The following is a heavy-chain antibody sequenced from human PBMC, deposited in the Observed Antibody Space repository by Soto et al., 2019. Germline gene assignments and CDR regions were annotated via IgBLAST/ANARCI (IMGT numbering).Heavy chain of an antibody. D-gene: IGHD3-10*01. J-gene: IGHJ3*02. CDR1: GGTFSSYT. Sequence: QVQLVQSGAEVKKPGSSVKVSCKASGGTFSSYTISWVRQAPGQGLEWMGRIIPILGIANYAQKFQGRVTSTADKPTSTAYMELSSLRSEDTAVYYCARANYYGSGSYYNGDFDIWGQGTMVTVSS. V-gene: IGHV1-69*02. CDR3: ARANYYGSGSYYNGDFDI. CDR2: IIPILGIA.